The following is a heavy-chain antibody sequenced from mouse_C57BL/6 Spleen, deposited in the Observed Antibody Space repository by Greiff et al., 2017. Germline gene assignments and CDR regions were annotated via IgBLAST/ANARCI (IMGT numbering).Heavy chain of an antibody. CDR1: GFTFSDYG. CDR2: ISSGSSTI. CDR3: ARRDGSSYWYFDV. D-gene: IGHD1-1*01. Sequence: EVMLVESGGGLVKPGGSLKLSCAASGFTFSDYGKHWVRQAPEKGLEWVAYISSGSSTIYYADTVKGRFTISRDNAKNTLFLQMTSLRSEDTAMYYCARRDGSSYWYFDVWGTGTTVTVSS. J-gene: IGHJ1*03. V-gene: IGHV5-17*01.